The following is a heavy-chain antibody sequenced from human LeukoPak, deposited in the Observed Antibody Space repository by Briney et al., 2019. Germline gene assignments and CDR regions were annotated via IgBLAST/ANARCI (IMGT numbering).Heavy chain of an antibody. CDR2: IYPGDSDT. Sequence: GESLKISCMGSGYSFTSYWIGWVRQMPGKGLEWMGIIYPGDSDTRYSPSFQGQVTISADKSISTAYLQWSSLKASDTAMYYCARPYYYGSGSCYFDYWGQGTLVTVSS. CDR3: ARPYYYGSGSCYFDY. D-gene: IGHD3-10*01. V-gene: IGHV5-51*01. J-gene: IGHJ4*02. CDR1: GYSFTSYW.